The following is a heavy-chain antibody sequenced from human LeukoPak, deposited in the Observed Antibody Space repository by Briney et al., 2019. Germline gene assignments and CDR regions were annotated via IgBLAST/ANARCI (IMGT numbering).Heavy chain of an antibody. J-gene: IGHJ4*02. V-gene: IGHV3-30-3*02. CDR1: GFTFSSYA. Sequence: PGGSLRLSCAASGFTFSSYAMHWVRQAPGKGLEWVAVISYDGSNKYYADSVKGRFTISRDNSKNTLYLQMNSLRAEDTAVCYCANDYDSSGYYYYWGQGTLVTVSS. CDR3: ANDYDSSGYYYY. CDR2: ISYDGSNK. D-gene: IGHD3-22*01.